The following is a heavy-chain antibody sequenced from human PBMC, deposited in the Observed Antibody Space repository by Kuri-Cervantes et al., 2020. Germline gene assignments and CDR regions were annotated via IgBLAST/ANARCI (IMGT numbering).Heavy chain of an antibody. V-gene: IGHV4-61*02. CDR1: GGSISSGSYY. D-gene: IGHD3-10*01. CDR3: ARGYMVRGVTHTFLEY. CDR2: IYTSGST. J-gene: IGHJ4*02. Sequence: LRLSCTVSGGSISSGSYYWSWIRQPAGKGLEWIGRIYTSGSTNYNPSLKSRVTISVDTSKNQFSLKLSSVTAADTAVYYCARGYMVRGVTHTFLEYWGQGTLVTVSS.